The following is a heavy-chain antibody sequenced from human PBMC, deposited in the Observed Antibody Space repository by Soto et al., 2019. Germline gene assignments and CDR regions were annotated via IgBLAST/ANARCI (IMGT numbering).Heavy chain of an antibody. CDR2: VYYSGNT. CDR3: AREVRGMVRGIIKNDYYYMDG. V-gene: IGHV4-31*03. CDR1: GGSISSGDYY. J-gene: IGHJ6*03. Sequence: QVQLQESGPGLVKPSQTLSLTCTVSGGSISSGDYYWSWIRQHPGKGLEWIGYVYYSGNTYYNPSLKSRVIISVDTSKNQFSLKLSSVTAADTAVYYCAREVRGMVRGIIKNDYYYMDGWGKGTTVTVSS. D-gene: IGHD3-10*01.